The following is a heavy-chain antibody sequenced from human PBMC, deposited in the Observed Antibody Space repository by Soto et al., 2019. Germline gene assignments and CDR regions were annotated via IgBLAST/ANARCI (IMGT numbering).Heavy chain of an antibody. V-gene: IGHV3-23*01. CDR1: GFTFTSYA. Sequence: VGSLTLSCAASGFTFTSYAMRWVRQAPGKGLDWFSGISGSGATTYYADSVKGRFTISRDNSKNTLYLQRNSLRAEDTAVYYCAKDRGATRYYFDYWGQGTLVTVSS. CDR2: ISGSGATT. CDR3: AKDRGATRYYFDY. D-gene: IGHD1-26*01. J-gene: IGHJ4*02.